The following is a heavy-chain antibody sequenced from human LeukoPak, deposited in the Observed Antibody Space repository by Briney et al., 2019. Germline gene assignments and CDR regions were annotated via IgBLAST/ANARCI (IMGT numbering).Heavy chain of an antibody. V-gene: IGHV3-21*01. CDR1: GFTFSSYS. CDR2: ISSSSSYI. D-gene: IGHD3-10*01. J-gene: IGHJ4*02. Sequence: PGGSLRLSCAASGFTFSSYSMNWVRQAPGKGLEWVSSISSSSSYIYYADSVKGRFTISRDNAKNSLYLKMNSLRAEDTAVYYCASLDGSGSPCIDYWGQGTLVTVSS. CDR3: ASLDGSGSPCIDY.